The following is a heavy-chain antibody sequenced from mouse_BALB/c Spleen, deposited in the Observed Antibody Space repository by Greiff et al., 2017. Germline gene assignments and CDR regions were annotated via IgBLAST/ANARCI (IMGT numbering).Heavy chain of an antibody. Sequence: EVKLVESGGGLVKPGGSLKLSCAASGFAFSSYDMSWVRQTPEKRLEWVAYISSGGGSTYYPDTVKGRFTISRDNAKNTLYLQMSSLKSEDTAMYYCARRGVLRLFFDYWGQGTTLTVSS. D-gene: IGHD1-2*01. J-gene: IGHJ2*01. CDR2: ISSGGGST. CDR3: ARRGVLRLFFDY. V-gene: IGHV5-12-1*01. CDR1: GFAFSSYD.